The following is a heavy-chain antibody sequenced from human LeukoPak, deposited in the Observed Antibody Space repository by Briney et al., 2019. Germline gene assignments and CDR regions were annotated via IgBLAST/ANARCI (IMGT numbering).Heavy chain of an antibody. CDR2: LHADGVEQ. J-gene: IGHJ4*02. D-gene: IGHD5-18*01. Sequence: GGSLRLSCAASGFSLSGYWMTWVRQAPGKGLEWVARLHADGVEQNYVDSVTGRFTMSRDNAKHSLDLQMNSLRVEDTAVYYCARGGYSFEYLGQGTLVAVSS. CDR3: ARGGYSFEY. V-gene: IGHV3-7*01. CDR1: GFSLSGYW.